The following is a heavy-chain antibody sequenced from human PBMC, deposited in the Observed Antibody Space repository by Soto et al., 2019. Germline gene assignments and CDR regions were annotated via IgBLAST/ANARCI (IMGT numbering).Heavy chain of an antibody. CDR2: IYYSGST. D-gene: IGHD3-22*01. Sequence: SETLSLTCTVSGGSISSGGYYWSWIRQHPGKGLEWIGYIYYSGSTYYNPSLKRRVTISVDTSKNQFSLKLSSVTAADTAVYYCARVRRTLYDSSGYGDFDYWGKGTLVTVSS. CDR3: ARVRRTLYDSSGYGDFDY. J-gene: IGHJ4*02. V-gene: IGHV4-31*03. CDR1: GGSISSGGYY.